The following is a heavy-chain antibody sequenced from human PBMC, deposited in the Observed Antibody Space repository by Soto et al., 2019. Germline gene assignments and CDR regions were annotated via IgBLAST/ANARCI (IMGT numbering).Heavy chain of an antibody. V-gene: IGHV4-59*08. D-gene: IGHD2-15*01. J-gene: IGHJ4*02. CDR3: ARHYAVVLYHFDY. CDR2: IYYSGTT. Sequence: PSETLCLTCTVSGDSISSYYWSWIRQSPGKGPEWIGCIYYSGTTYYNPSLKSRVTTSVDTSKNQFSLKLSSVTAADTAVYYCARHYAVVLYHFDYWGLGTLVTVSS. CDR1: GDSISSYY.